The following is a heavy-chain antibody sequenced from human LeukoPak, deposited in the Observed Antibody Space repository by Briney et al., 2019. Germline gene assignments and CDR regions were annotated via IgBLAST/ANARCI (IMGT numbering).Heavy chain of an antibody. CDR2: INSDGSST. J-gene: IGHJ4*02. CDR3: ARDTDTVTTILDY. Sequence: PGGSLRLSCAASGFMFSSNWMSWVRQAPGKGLVWVSRINSDGSSTSYADSVKGRLTISRDNAKNTLYLQMNSLRAEDTAVYYCARDTDTVTTILDYWGQGTLVTVSS. D-gene: IGHD4-17*01. V-gene: IGHV3-74*01. CDR1: GFMFSSNW.